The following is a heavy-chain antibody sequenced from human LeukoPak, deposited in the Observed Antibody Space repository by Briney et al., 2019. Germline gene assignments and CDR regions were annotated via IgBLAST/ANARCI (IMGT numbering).Heavy chain of an antibody. V-gene: IGHV4-34*01. J-gene: IGHJ6*02. CDR1: GGSFSGYY. CDR3: ARAKVVPYYYYYGMDV. Sequence: SETLSLTCAVYGGSFSGYYWSWIRQPPGKGLEWIGEINHSGSTNYNPSLKSRVTISVDTSKNQSSLKLSSVTAADTAVYYCARAKVVPYYYYYGMDVWGQGTTVTVSS. CDR2: INHSGST. D-gene: IGHD2-2*01.